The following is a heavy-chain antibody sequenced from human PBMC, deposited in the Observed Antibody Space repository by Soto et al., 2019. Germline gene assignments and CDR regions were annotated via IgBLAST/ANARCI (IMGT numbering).Heavy chain of an antibody. CDR1: GGSISSSNW. V-gene: IGHV4-4*02. CDR2: IYHSGST. J-gene: IGHJ5*02. Sequence: SETLSLTCAVSGGSISSSNWWSWVRQPPGKGLEWIGEIYHSGSTYYRPSLKSRVTISVDTSKNQFSLKLSSVTAADTAVYYCARQVPAAIRLGWFDPWGQGTLVTVSS. CDR3: ARQVPAAIRLGWFDP. D-gene: IGHD2-2*02.